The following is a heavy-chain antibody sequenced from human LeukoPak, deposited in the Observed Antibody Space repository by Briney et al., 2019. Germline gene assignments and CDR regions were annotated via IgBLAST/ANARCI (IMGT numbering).Heavy chain of an antibody. CDR3: ARVEVDFSSGWANWFDP. CDR1: GYTFTSYY. CDR2: INPSGGST. D-gene: IGHD6-19*01. Sequence: GASVKVSCKASGYTFTSYYMHWVRQAPGQGLEWMGIINPSGGSTSYAQKFQGRVTMTRDMSTSTVYMELSSLRSEDTAVYYCARVEVDFSSGWANWFDPWGQGTLVTVSS. V-gene: IGHV1-46*01. J-gene: IGHJ5*02.